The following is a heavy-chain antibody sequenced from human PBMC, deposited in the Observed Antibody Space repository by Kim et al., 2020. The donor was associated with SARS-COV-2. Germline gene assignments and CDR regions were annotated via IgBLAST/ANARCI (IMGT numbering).Heavy chain of an antibody. CDR1: GGSISSGGYY. J-gene: IGHJ6*02. CDR3: ARAHRTIFGVVEYMDV. CDR2: IYYSGST. V-gene: IGHV4-31*03. Sequence: SETLSLTCTVSGGSISSGGYYWSWIHQHPGKGLEWIGYIYYSGSTYYNLSLKSRVTISVDTSKNQFSLKLSSVTAADTAVYYCARAHRTIFGVVEYMDVWGQGTTVTVSS. D-gene: IGHD3-3*01.